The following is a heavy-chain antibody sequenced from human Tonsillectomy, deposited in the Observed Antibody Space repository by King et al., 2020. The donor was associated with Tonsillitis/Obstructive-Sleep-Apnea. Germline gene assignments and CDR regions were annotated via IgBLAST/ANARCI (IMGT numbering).Heavy chain of an antibody. CDR2: IYYSGST. CDR3: ARGIRGDNDAFDI. D-gene: IGHD3-10*01. J-gene: IGHJ3*02. CDR1: GGFISSYY. Sequence: QLQESGPGLVKPSETLSLTCTVSGGFISSYYWSWIRQPPGKGREWIGYIYYSGSTNYTPSLKSRVTIAVDTSKHQFSLKLRSVTAADTAVYYCARGIRGDNDAFDIWGQGTMVTVSS. V-gene: IGHV4-59*01.